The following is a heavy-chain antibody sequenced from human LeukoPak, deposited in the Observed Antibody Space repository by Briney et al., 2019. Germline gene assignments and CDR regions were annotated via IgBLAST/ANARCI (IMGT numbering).Heavy chain of an antibody. J-gene: IGHJ6*02. CDR1: GFTFSSYW. CDR3: ATYTHWVAGDV. D-gene: IGHD3-16*01. V-gene: IGHV3-7*01. Sequence: PGGSLRLSCAASGFTFSSYWMSWARQAPGKGLEWVANINQDESEKNYVDSVKGRFTISRDNAQNSLYLQVNSLRAEDTAVYYCATYTHWVAGDVWGQGTTVTVSS. CDR2: INQDESEK.